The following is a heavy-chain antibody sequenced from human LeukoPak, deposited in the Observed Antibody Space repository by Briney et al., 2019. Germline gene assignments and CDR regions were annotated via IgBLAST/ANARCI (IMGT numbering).Heavy chain of an antibody. CDR2: IIPILGIA. V-gene: IGHV1-69*04. J-gene: IGHJ4*02. CDR1: GGTFSSYA. D-gene: IGHD2-2*01. Sequence: SVKVSCKASGGTFSSYAISWVRQAPGQGLEWMGRIIPILGIANYAQKFQGRVTITADKSTSTAYMELSSLRSEDTAVYYCAREGIGDCSSTSCSTTFDYWGQGTLVTVSS. CDR3: AREGIGDCSSTSCSTTFDY.